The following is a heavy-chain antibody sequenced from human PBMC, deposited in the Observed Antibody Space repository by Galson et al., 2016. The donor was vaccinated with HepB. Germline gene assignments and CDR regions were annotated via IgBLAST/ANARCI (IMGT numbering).Heavy chain of an antibody. CDR1: GVSISSTN. J-gene: IGHJ6*02. Sequence: ETLSLTCAVSGVSISSTNWWSWVRQPPGKGLEWVSYISGGSYTIYYADSVKGRFTISRDNAKNSLYLQMNSLRDEDTAVYYCARDLQNNYYYGMDVWGQGTTVTVS. V-gene: IGHV3-48*02. CDR3: ARDLQNNYYYGMDV. D-gene: IGHD1/OR15-1a*01. CDR2: ISGGSYTI.